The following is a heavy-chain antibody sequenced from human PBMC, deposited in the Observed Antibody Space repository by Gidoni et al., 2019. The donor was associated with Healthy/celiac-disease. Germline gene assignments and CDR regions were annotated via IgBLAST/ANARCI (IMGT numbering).Heavy chain of an antibody. CDR1: GGSFSGYY. CDR2: INHSGST. Sequence: QVQLQQWGAGLLKPSETLSLTCAVYGGSFSGYYWSWIRQPPGKGLAWIGEINHSGSTNYNPSLKSRVTISVDTSKNQFSLKLSSVTAADTAVYYCARVDMITFGGVIAPFDYWGQGTLVTVSS. J-gene: IGHJ4*02. D-gene: IGHD3-16*02. V-gene: IGHV4-34*01. CDR3: ARVDMITFGGVIAPFDY.